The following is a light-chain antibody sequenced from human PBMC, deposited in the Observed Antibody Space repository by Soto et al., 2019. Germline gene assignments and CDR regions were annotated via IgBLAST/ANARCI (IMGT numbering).Light chain of an antibody. V-gene: IGKV2-30*02. CDR3: MQGTHWPPYT. J-gene: IGKJ2*01. Sequence: DVVMTQSPLSLPVTLGQPASISCRSSQSLVHSDGNTYLNWFHQRPGQSPRRLIYKVSNRYSGGPDRFSASGSDTDFTLKISGVEAEDVGVYYCMQGTHWPPYTFGQGTKLEIK. CDR1: QSLVHSDGNTY. CDR2: KVS.